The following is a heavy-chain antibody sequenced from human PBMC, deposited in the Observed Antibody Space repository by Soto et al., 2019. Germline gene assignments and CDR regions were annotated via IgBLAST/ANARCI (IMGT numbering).Heavy chain of an antibody. D-gene: IGHD3-22*01. V-gene: IGHV3-15*07. J-gene: IGHJ4*02. CDR1: GFTFSNAW. CDR3: TTVFQATYYYDSSGYYYSSTAVDY. CDR2: IKSKTDGGTT. Sequence: PGGSLRLSCAASGFTFSNAWMNWVRQAPGKGLEWVGRIKSKTDGGTTDYAAPVKGRFTISRDDSKNTLYLQMNSLKTEDTAVYYCTTVFQATYYYDSSGYYYSSTAVDYWGQGTLVTVSS.